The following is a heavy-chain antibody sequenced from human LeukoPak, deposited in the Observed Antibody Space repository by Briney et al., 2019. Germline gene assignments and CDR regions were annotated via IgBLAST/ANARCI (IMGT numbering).Heavy chain of an antibody. Sequence: SETLSLTCAVYGGSFSGYYWSWIRQPPGKGLEWIGEINHSGSTNYNPSLKSRVTISVDTSKNQFSLKLGSVTAADTAVYYCARGTELYYMDVWGKGTTVTVSS. J-gene: IGHJ6*03. D-gene: IGHD1-26*01. CDR2: INHSGST. CDR1: GGSFSGYY. V-gene: IGHV4-34*01. CDR3: ARGTELYYMDV.